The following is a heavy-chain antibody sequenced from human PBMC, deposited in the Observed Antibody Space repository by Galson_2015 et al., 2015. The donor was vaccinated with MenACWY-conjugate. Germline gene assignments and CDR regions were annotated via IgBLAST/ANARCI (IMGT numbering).Heavy chain of an antibody. CDR3: AREFSY. D-gene: IGHD2/OR15-2a*01. J-gene: IGHJ4*02. V-gene: IGHV4-61*08. CDR1: GGSASSSGYY. Sequence: LSLTCTVSGGSASSSGYYWTWLRQPPGKGLEWIGLIYDSGTTKYNPSLKGRVTISLDTSKNQVSLKLSSVTAADTAVYYCAREFSYWGQGTLVTVSS. CDR2: IYDSGTT.